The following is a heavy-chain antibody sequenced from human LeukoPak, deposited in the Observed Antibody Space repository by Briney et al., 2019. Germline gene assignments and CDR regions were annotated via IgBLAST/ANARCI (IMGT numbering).Heavy chain of an antibody. J-gene: IGHJ4*02. CDR1: GYSLTSYW. CDR2: IYPGDSDT. CDR3: ARTPHDTYSSYHFDY. Sequence: RGESLKISCKASGYSLTSYWIAWVRQLPGKGLEWMGIIYPGDSDTRYSPSFQGQVTISADKSISTAYLQWSSLKASDTAMYYCARTPHDTYSSYHFDYWGQGTLVTVSS. V-gene: IGHV5-51*01. D-gene: IGHD6-6*01.